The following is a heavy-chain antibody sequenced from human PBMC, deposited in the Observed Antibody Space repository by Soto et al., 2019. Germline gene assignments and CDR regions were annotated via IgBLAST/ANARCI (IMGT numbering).Heavy chain of an antibody. CDR1: GYTFTGYY. CDR2: INPNSGGT. D-gene: IGHD7-27*01. V-gene: IGHV1-2*04. CDR3: ARDLSPTELGLRHYYGMDV. Sequence: QVQLVQSGAEVKKPGASVKVSCKASGYTFTGYYMHWVRQAPGQGLEWMGWINPNSGGTNYAQKFQGWVTMTRDTSISTAYMELSRLRSDDTAGYYCARDLSPTELGLRHYYGMDVWGQGTTVTVSS. J-gene: IGHJ6*02.